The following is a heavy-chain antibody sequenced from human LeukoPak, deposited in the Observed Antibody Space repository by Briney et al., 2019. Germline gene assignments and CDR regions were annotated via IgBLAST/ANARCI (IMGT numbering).Heavy chain of an antibody. D-gene: IGHD3-3*01. CDR1: GGSISSGDSY. CDR2: IYYSGNT. J-gene: IGHJ4*02. V-gene: IGHV4-30-4*01. CDR3: ARLGAGPTYYDFWSGYSSFYFDY. Sequence: SETLSLTCTVSGGSISSGDSYWSWIRQPPGRGLEWIGYIYYSGNTYYNPSLKSRVTISVDTSKNHFSLKLSSVTAADTAVYYCARLGAGPTYYDFWSGYSSFYFDYWGQGTLVTVSS.